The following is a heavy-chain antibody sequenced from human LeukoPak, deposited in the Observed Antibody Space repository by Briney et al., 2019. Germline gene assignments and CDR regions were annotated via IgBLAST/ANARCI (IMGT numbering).Heavy chain of an antibody. CDR2: VNHSGYT. V-gene: IGHV4-34*01. Sequence: PSETLSLTCGVSGTSFTSYYWSWIRQTPGKGLEWIGEVNHSGYTNMNPSLKSRVTISVDTSRNQFSLMMTSVTAAGTAVYFCARMTTGHDYWGQGTLVTVSS. D-gene: IGHD4-17*01. CDR1: GTSFTSYY. CDR3: ARMTTGHDY. J-gene: IGHJ4*02.